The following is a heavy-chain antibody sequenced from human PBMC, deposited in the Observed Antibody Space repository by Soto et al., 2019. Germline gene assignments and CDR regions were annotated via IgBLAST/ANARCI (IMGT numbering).Heavy chain of an antibody. CDR2: INPRSGDT. D-gene: IGHD1-26*01. CDR1: GYTFIGYY. V-gene: IGHV1-2*06. Sequence: ASVKVSCKASGYTFIGYYMHWVRQAPGQGLEWMGRINPRSGDTTYAQKFQGRLTMTRDTSISTAYMELSSLRSDDTAVYYCGRDGVGATPLGWFDPWGQGSLVTVSS. J-gene: IGHJ5*02. CDR3: GRDGVGATPLGWFDP.